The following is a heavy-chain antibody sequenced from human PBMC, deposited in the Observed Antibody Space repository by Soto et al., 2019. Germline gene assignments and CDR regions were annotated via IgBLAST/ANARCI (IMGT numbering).Heavy chain of an antibody. D-gene: IGHD3-10*01. CDR2: IYYSGST. J-gene: IGHJ5*02. V-gene: IGHV4-31*03. CDR3: ARGGYYYGSGSYPWFDP. CDR1: GGSISSGGYY. Sequence: QVQLQESGPGLVKPSQTLSLTCTVSGGSISSGGYYWSWIRQHPGKGLEWIGYIYYSGSTYYNPSLKSRVTIAVDTSKNQFSLKLSSVTAADTAVYYCARGGYYYGSGSYPWFDPWGQGTLVTVSS.